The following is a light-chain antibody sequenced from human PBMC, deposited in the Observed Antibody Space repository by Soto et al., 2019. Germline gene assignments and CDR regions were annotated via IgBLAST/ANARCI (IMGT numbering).Light chain of an antibody. CDR1: SSDVGGYKY. CDR3: TSYTSRSTVI. CDR2: EVS. J-gene: IGLJ2*01. Sequence: QSALTQPASVSGSPGQSITISCSGTSSDVGGYKYVSWYQQHPAKAPKLMIYEVSNRPSGVSNRFSGSKSGNTASLTISGLQAEDEADYYCTSYTSRSTVIFGGGTKLTVL. V-gene: IGLV2-14*01.